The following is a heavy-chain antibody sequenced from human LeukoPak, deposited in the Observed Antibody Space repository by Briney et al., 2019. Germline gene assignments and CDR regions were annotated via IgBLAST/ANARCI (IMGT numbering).Heavy chain of an antibody. D-gene: IGHD1-1*01. V-gene: IGHV3-30*09. CDR3: AKDPYGTTYFEY. Sequence: GGSLRLSCAASGFTFSSSAMHWVRQAPGKGLEWVAVISYDGSNKNYGDSMKGRFAISRDNSQNTLYLQMNSLRAEDTAVYYCAKDPYGTTYFEYWGQGALVIVSS. J-gene: IGHJ4*02. CDR2: ISYDGSNK. CDR1: GFTFSSSA.